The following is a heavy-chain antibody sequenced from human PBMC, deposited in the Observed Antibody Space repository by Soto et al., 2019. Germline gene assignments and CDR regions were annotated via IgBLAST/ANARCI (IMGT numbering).Heavy chain of an antibody. Sequence: QVTLKASGPVLVKPTEPLTLTCTVSGFSLSNARMGVSWIRQPPGKALEWLAHIFSNDEKSYSTSLKSRLTISKDTSKSHVVLTMTNMDPVDTATYYCARIPTSSRSWYSYYSYYMDVWGKGTTVTVSS. CDR1: GFSLSNARMG. J-gene: IGHJ6*03. CDR3: ARIPTSSRSWYSYYSYYMDV. D-gene: IGHD6-13*01. CDR2: IFSNDEK. V-gene: IGHV2-26*01.